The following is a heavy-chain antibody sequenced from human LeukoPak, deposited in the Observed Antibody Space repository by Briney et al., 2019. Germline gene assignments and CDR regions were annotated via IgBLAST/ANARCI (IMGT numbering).Heavy chain of an antibody. CDR2: IKQDGSER. V-gene: IGHV3-7*01. Sequence: GGSLRLSCAASGFSFSHYWMSWVRQTPEKGLEWVANIKQDGSERYHVDSVKGRFTISRDNAKNSLYLQMNSLRAEDTAVYYCARDYYDSSGYYSHFDYWGQGTLVTVSS. CDR3: ARDYYDSSGYYSHFDY. J-gene: IGHJ4*02. D-gene: IGHD3-22*01. CDR1: GFSFSHYW.